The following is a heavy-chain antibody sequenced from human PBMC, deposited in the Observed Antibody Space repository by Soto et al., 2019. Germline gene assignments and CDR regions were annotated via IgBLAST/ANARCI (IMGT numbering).Heavy chain of an antibody. CDR1: GFTFSNYA. CDR3: AKVLRGTPAAFDI. D-gene: IGHD3-16*01. CDR2: LIASGDIT. Sequence: XXSLRLSCAASGFTFSNYAMRWVPQAPGKGLEWVSSLIASGDITYYADSVKGRFTISRDNSKNTLYLQMNSPRAEDTAVYYCAKVLRGTPAAFDIWGQGTMVTVSS. V-gene: IGHV3-23*01. J-gene: IGHJ3*02.